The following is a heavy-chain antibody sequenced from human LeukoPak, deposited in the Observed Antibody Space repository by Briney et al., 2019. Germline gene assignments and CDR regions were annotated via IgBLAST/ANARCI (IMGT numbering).Heavy chain of an antibody. D-gene: IGHD6-13*01. CDR2: IWYDGSNK. Sequence: GGSLRPSCAASGFTFSSYGMHWVRQAPGKGLEWVAVIWYDGSNKYYADSVKGRFTISRDNSKNTLYLQMNSLRADDTAVYYCAKGVAAAGRRPIDYWGQGTLVTVSS. V-gene: IGHV3-33*06. J-gene: IGHJ4*02. CDR1: GFTFSSYG. CDR3: AKGVAAAGRRPIDY.